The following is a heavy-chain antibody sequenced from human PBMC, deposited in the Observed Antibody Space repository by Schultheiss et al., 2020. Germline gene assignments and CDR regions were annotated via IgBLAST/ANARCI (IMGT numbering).Heavy chain of an antibody. CDR2: IWFDGSNK. D-gene: IGHD1-26*01. CDR3: AVSYPRDTYYYYGMDV. J-gene: IGHJ6*02. CDR1: GFTFSSYG. V-gene: IGHV3-33*01. Sequence: GGSLRLSCAASGFTFSSYGMHWVRQAPGKGLEWVTVIWFDGSNKYYADSVKGRFTISRDNSKNTLYLQMNSLRAEDTAVYYCAVSYPRDTYYYYGMDVWDQGTTVTVSS.